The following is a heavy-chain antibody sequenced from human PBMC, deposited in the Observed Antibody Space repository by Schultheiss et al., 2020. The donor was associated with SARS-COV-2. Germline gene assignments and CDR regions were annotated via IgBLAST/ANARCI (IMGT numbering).Heavy chain of an antibody. D-gene: IGHD3-22*01. CDR2: IYYSGST. Sequence: SETLSLTCTVSGGSISSYYWSWIRQPPGKGLEWIGYIYYSGSTNYNPSLKSRVTISVDTSKNQFSLKLSSVTAADTAVYYCARLVVITPPDYWGQGTLVTVSS. J-gene: IGHJ4*02. V-gene: IGHV4-59*08. CDR1: GGSISSYY. CDR3: ARLVVITPPDY.